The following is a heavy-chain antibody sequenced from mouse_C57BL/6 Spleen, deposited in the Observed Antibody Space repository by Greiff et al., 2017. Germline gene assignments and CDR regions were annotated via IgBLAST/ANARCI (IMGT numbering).Heavy chain of an antibody. Sequence: IQLQQPGAELVKPGASVKLSCKASGYTFTSYWMHWVKQRPGQGLEWIGMIHPNSGSTNYNEKFKSKATLTVDKSSSTAYMQLSSLTSEDSAVYYCAIPLPHYFDYWGQGTTLTVSS. J-gene: IGHJ2*01. V-gene: IGHV1-64*01. D-gene: IGHD5-5*01. CDR1: GYTFTSYW. CDR3: AIPLPHYFDY. CDR2: IHPNSGST.